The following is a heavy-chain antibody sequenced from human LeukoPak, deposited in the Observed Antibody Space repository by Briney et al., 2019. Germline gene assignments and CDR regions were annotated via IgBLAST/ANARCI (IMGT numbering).Heavy chain of an antibody. J-gene: IGHJ4*02. V-gene: IGHV1-46*01. CDR1: GYTFPSYY. CDR2: INPSDGNT. D-gene: IGHD4-17*01. CDR3: TREGAYGAHGFDY. Sequence: SVKVSCKSSGYTFPSYYMHGVRQPPAQGLEWMGVINPSDGNTNSAQKFQGRLTMTRHTSTRTVYMELNSLGSEDTAVYYCTREGAYGAHGFDYWGQGTLITVSS.